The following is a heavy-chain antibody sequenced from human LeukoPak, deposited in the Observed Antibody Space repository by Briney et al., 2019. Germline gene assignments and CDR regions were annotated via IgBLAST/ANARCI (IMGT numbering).Heavy chain of an antibody. CDR3: AKWGDYDILTGYYVSDF. CDR1: GFIFRNYA. CDR2: ITGSGDST. V-gene: IGHV3-23*01. D-gene: IGHD3-9*01. J-gene: IGHJ4*02. Sequence: GGSLRLSCAASGFIFRNYAMGWVRQAPGKGLEWVSAITGSGDSTYYADSVKGRFTISRDNSKNTLYVEMNTLRAEDTAVYYCAKWGDYDILTGYYVSDFWGQGTLVTVSS.